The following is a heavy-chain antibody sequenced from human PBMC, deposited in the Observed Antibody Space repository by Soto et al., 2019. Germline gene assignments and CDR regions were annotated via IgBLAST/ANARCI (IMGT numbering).Heavy chain of an antibody. V-gene: IGHV4-34*01. Sequence: ASETLSLTCAVYGGSFSGYYWSWIRQPPGKGLEWIGEINHSGSTNYNPSLKSRVTISVDTSKNQFSLKLSSVTAADTAVYYCARDRGYSGYGVYYYYYYGMDVWGQGTTVTVSS. D-gene: IGHD5-12*01. CDR2: INHSGST. CDR1: GGSFSGYY. J-gene: IGHJ6*02. CDR3: ARDRGYSGYGVYYYYYYGMDV.